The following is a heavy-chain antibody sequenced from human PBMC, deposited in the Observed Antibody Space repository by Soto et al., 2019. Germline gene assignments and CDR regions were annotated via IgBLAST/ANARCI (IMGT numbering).Heavy chain of an antibody. CDR3: ARASGSSYWFDP. Sequence: ASVKVSCKASGYTFTSYAMLWVRQAPGQRLEWMGWINAGNGNTKYSQKFQGRVTITRDTSASTAYMELSSLRSDDTAVYYCARASGSSYWFDPWGQGTLVTVSS. CDR2: INAGNGNT. V-gene: IGHV1-3*01. CDR1: GYTFTSYA. D-gene: IGHD1-26*01. J-gene: IGHJ5*02.